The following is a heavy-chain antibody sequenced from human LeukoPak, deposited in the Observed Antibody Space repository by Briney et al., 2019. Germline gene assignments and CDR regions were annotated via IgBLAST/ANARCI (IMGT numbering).Heavy chain of an antibody. D-gene: IGHD3-10*01. CDR1: GFTFDDYG. CDR2: ISSSSSTI. J-gene: IGHJ4*02. Sequence: PGGSLRLSCAASGFTFDDYGMSWVRQAPGKGLEWVSYISSSSSTIYYADSVKGRFTISRDNAKNSLYLQMNSLRAEDTAVYYCARSVRITMVRGVITPPYYFDYWGQGTLVSVSS. CDR3: ARSVRITMVRGVITPPYYFDY. V-gene: IGHV3-48*04.